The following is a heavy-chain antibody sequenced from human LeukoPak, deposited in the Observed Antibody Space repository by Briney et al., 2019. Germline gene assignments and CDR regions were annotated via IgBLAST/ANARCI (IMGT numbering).Heavy chain of an antibody. J-gene: IGHJ4*02. CDR3: ARAGRIYFDY. V-gene: IGHV1-46*01. D-gene: IGHD3-10*01. CDR1: GGSFSGYA. CDR2: INASGGST. Sequence: ASGKVCCKASGGSFSGYAISWVRLAPGQGLEWMGIINASGGSTSYAQKFKGRATMTRDTSTSTVYMELSSLRSEDTDVYFCARAGRIYFDYWGQGTLVTVSS.